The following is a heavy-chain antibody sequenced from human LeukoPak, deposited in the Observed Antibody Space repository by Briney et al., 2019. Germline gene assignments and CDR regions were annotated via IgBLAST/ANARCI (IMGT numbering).Heavy chain of an antibody. CDR1: GGSISSGSYY. Sequence: SETLSLTCTVSGGSISSGSYYWSWIRQPAGKGLEWIGRIYTSGSTNYNPSLKSRVTISVDTSKNQFSLKLSSVTAADTAVYYCARVTYYYDSSGFFDIWGQGTTVTVSS. CDR3: ARVTYYYDSSGFFDI. CDR2: IYTSGST. V-gene: IGHV4-61*02. J-gene: IGHJ3*02. D-gene: IGHD3-22*01.